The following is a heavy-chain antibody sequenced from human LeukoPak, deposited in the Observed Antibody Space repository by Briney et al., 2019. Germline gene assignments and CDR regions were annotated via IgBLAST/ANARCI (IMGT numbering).Heavy chain of an antibody. CDR3: ARFSYYYDSSGYFHAYFDY. D-gene: IGHD3-22*01. V-gene: IGHV4-59*01. Sequence: PSETLSLTCTVSGGSISSYYWSWIRQPPRKGLEWIGYIYYSGSTNYNPSLKSRVTISVDTSKNQFSLKLSSVTAADPAVYYCARFSYYYDSSGYFHAYFDYWGQGTLVTVSS. J-gene: IGHJ4*02. CDR2: IYYSGST. CDR1: GGSISSYY.